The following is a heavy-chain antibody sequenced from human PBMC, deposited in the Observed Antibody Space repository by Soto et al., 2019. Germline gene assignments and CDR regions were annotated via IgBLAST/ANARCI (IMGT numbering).Heavy chain of an antibody. D-gene: IGHD6-13*01. V-gene: IGHV3-23*01. CDR2: ISNGGDT. CDR1: GFTFSHYA. J-gene: IGHJ4*02. CDR3: ARDWYEDY. Sequence: EVQLLESGGGLIQPGGSLRLSCAASGFTFSHYAMTRVRQAPGKGLEWLSAISNGGDTYYADSVKGRWTVSRDNSKNMAYLQMDSLRADDTAVYYCARDWYEDYWGQGTLVTVSS.